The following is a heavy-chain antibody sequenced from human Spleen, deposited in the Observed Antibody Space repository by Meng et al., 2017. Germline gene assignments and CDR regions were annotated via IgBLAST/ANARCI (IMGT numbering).Heavy chain of an antibody. CDR1: GFTFGSYE. J-gene: IGHJ4*02. D-gene: IGHD1-26*01. Sequence: GGSLRLSCAASGFTFGSYEMNWVRQAPGKGLEWVSYISGSGSTIYYAASVKGRFTISRDNAKNSLYLQMNSLRAEDTAVYYCARDYRLFSGSYFDLDYWGQGTLVTVSS. V-gene: IGHV3-48*03. CDR3: ARDYRLFSGSYFDLDY. CDR2: ISGSGSTI.